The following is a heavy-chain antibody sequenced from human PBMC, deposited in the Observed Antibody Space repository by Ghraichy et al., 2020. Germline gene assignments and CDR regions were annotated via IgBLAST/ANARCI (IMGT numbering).Heavy chain of an antibody. CDR2: IYTSGST. CDR3: ARDQGELLLVDYYYGMDV. Sequence: SETLSLTCTVSGGSISSGSYYWSWIRQPAGKGLEWIGRIYTSGSTNYNPSLKSRVTISVDTSKNQFSLKLSSVTAADTAVYYCARDQGELLLVDYYYGMDVWGQGTTVTVSS. J-gene: IGHJ6*02. V-gene: IGHV4-61*02. CDR1: GGSISSGSYY. D-gene: IGHD1-26*01.